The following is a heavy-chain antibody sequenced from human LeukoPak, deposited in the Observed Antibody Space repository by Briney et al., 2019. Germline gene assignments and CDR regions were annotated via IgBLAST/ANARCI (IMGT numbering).Heavy chain of an antibody. D-gene: IGHD1-26*01. CDR1: GYIFTSYG. V-gene: IGHV1-18*01. CDR2: ISVYNGNT. J-gene: IGHJ5*02. Sequence: ASVKVSCKASGYIFTSYGISWVRQAPGQGLEWMGWISVYNGNTNYPQRLQGRVTMTTDTSTTTAYMELRSLRSDDTAVYYCARSEWELPGGWFDPWGQGTLVTVSS. CDR3: ARSEWELPGGWFDP.